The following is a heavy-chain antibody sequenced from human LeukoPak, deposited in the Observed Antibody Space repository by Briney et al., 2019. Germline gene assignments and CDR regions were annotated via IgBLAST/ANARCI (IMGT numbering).Heavy chain of an antibody. Sequence: SVTVSCKASGGTFSSYTISWVRQAPGQGLEWMGRIIPILGIANYAQKFQGRVTITADKSTSTAYMELSSLRSEDTAVYYCATLNYYDSSGYPFDYWGQGTLVTVSS. V-gene: IGHV1-69*02. J-gene: IGHJ4*02. CDR1: GGTFSSYT. CDR2: IIPILGIA. D-gene: IGHD3-22*01. CDR3: ATLNYYDSSGYPFDY.